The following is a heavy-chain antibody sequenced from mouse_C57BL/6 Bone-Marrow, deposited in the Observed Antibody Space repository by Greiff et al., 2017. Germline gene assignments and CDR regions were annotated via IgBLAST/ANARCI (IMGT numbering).Heavy chain of an antibody. D-gene: IGHD2-5*01. CDR1: GYSFTGYS. J-gene: IGHJ3*01. CDR2: IYPYNGVS. V-gene: IGHV1-31*01. Sequence: VQLKESGPELVKPGASVKISCKASGYSFTGYSMHWVKQSHGNILDWIGYIYPYNGVSSYNQKFKGKATLTVDKSSSTAYMELRRLTSEDAAVYYCAIRMNSNYLAYWGQGTLVTVSA. CDR3: AIRMNSNYLAY.